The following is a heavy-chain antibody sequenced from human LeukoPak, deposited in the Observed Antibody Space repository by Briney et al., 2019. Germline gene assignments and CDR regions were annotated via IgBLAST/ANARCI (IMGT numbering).Heavy chain of an antibody. CDR2: ISSSGGGT. V-gene: IGHV3-64D*06. CDR3: VKYSNSCYDP. J-gene: IGHJ5*02. D-gene: IGHD6-13*01. CDR1: GFTFSIYW. Sequence: GGSRRLSWVGSGFTFSIYWMHWARQAPGRGLEYVSAISSSGGGTYYADSVKGRFTISRDNSKNTLYLQMSSLRAEDTAVYYCVKYSNSCYDPWGQGTLVTVSS.